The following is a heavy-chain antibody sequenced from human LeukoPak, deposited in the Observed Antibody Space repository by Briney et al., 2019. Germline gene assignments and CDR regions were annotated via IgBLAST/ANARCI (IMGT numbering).Heavy chain of an antibody. CDR3: ARDGIAARPLYFDY. D-gene: IGHD6-6*01. CDR1: GFTFSSYA. CDR2: ISAGGGST. V-gene: IGHV3-23*01. J-gene: IGHJ4*02. Sequence: GGSLRLSCVASGFTFSSYAMSWVRQAPGKGLEWVSTISAGGGSTYYADSVKGRFSISRDNSKNTLYLQMNSLRAEDTAVYYCARDGIAARPLYFDYWGQGTLVTVSS.